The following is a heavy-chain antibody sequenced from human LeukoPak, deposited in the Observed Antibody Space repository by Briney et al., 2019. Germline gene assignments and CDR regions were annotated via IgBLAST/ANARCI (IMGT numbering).Heavy chain of an antibody. Sequence: ASVKVSCKASGYTFTSYYMHWVRQAPGQRLEWMGWINAGNGNTKYSQKFQGRVTTTRDTSASTAYMELSSLRSEDTAVYYCARVDYDSSGYESPYFDYWGQGTLVTVSS. J-gene: IGHJ4*02. V-gene: IGHV1-3*01. CDR1: GYTFTSYY. CDR2: INAGNGNT. CDR3: ARVDYDSSGYESPYFDY. D-gene: IGHD3-22*01.